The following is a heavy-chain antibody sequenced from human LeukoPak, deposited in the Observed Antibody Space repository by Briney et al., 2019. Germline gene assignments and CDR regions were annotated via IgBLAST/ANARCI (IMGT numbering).Heavy chain of an antibody. D-gene: IGHD4-23*01. CDR1: GFTFSGFG. Sequence: GGSLRLSCAASGFTFSGFGMHWVRQAPGKGLEWVAVIWYDGSNKYYADSVKGRFTISRDNPKNTLYVQMNSLRAEDTAVYYCGRGRGADYGGNSGYFDYWGQGTLVTVSS. V-gene: IGHV3-33*01. CDR2: IWYDGSNK. J-gene: IGHJ4*02. CDR3: GRGRGADYGGNSGYFDY.